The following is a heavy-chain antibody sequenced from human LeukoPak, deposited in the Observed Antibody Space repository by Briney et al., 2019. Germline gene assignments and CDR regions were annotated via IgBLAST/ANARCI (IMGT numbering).Heavy chain of an antibody. J-gene: IGHJ3*02. CDR3: ARGPGDFDASDI. D-gene: IGHD1-14*01. V-gene: IGHV3-7*01. CDR1: GFTFSSYW. CDR2: IKENGNEQ. Sequence: GGSLRLSCTSSGFTFSSYWMSWVRQAPGKGPEWVAHIKENGNEQYYADSVKGRFTISRDNAKKSLCLQMNSLRAEDTALYYCARGPGDFDASDIWGQGTMVAVSS.